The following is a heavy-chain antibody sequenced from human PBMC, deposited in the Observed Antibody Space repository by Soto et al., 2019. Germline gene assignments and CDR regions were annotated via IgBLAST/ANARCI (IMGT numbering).Heavy chain of an antibody. CDR3: AREKTSYGMDF. Sequence: QVQLVQSGAEVKKPGASVKVSCKASGYTFTSYDINWVRQATGQGLEWMGWMNPNSGNTGYAQKFQGRVTMTRNTAKSTAYMELSSLRAENTAVYYWAREKTSYGMDFWGQGTTVTVSS. V-gene: IGHV1-8*01. J-gene: IGHJ6*02. CDR2: MNPNSGNT. CDR1: GYTFTSYD.